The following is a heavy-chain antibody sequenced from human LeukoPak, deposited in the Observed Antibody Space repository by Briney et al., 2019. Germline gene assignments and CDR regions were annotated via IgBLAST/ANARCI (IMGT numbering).Heavy chain of an antibody. D-gene: IGHD3-10*01. CDR1: GGSFSGYY. J-gene: IGHJ4*02. CDR3: ARALSYYGSGSYSEVSDY. Sequence: SETLSLTCAVYGGSFSGYYWSWIRQPPGKGLEWIGEINHSGSTNYNPSLKSRATISVDTSKNQFSLKLSSVTAADTAVYYCARALSYYGSGSYSEVSDYWGQGTLVTVSS. CDR2: INHSGST. V-gene: IGHV4-34*01.